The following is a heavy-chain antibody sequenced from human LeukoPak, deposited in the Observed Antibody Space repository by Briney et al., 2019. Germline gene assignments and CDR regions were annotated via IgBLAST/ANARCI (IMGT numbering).Heavy chain of an antibody. J-gene: IGHJ4*02. CDR3: AKEVPTHTIFGVLKTQD. CDR2: ISADGTRK. D-gene: IGHD3-3*01. Sequence: GGSLRLSCAASGFTFSESAMHWVRQAPGKGLEWVSLISADGTRKHYGDSVKGRFTISRDNSRNSLSLQMKSLRIDDTAIYYCAKEVPTHTIFGVLKTQDWGQGTLVTVSS. V-gene: IGHV3-43*02. CDR1: GFTFSESA.